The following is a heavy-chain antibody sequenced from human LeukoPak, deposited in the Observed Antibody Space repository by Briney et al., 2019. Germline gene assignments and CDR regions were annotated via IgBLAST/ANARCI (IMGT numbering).Heavy chain of an antibody. CDR2: ISTTGCTSGST. Sequence: SQTLSLTCTVSGVSISTGNYDWSWIRQPAGKGLEYIGRISTTGCTSGSTYYTPSLKSRVTISVDTSKTQFSLKLSSVTAADTAAYYCAWGDSSGYPFDPWGQGTLVTVSS. CDR1: GVSISTGNYD. D-gene: IGHD3-22*01. CDR3: AWGDSSGYPFDP. V-gene: IGHV4-61*02. J-gene: IGHJ5*02.